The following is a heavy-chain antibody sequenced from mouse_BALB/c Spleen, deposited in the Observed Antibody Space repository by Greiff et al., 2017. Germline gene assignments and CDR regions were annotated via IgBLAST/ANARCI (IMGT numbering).Heavy chain of an antibody. D-gene: IGHD2-2*01. Sequence: VQGVESGPGLVAPSQSLSITCTVSGFSLTSYDISWIRQPPGKGLEWLGVIWTGGGTNYNSAFMSRLSISKDNSKSQVFLKMNSLQTDDTAIYYCVRDFYGYDGAWFAYWGQGTLVTVSA. J-gene: IGHJ3*01. CDR1: GFSLTSYD. CDR2: IWTGGGT. CDR3: VRDFYGYDGAWFAY. V-gene: IGHV2-9-2*01.